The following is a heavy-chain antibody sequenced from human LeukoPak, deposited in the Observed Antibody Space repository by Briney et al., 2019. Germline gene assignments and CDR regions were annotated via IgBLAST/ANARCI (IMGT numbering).Heavy chain of an antibody. CDR2: IKQDGSEK. D-gene: IGHD3-22*01. Sequence: PGGSLRPSCEASGFTFSTYWMSWVRQAPGKGLEWVANIKQDGSEKYYVDSVKGRFTISRDNAKSALYLQMNSLRAEDTAVYYCASLLWKYLDTSGFDYWGQGTLVTVSS. V-gene: IGHV3-7*05. CDR3: ASLLWKYLDTSGFDY. J-gene: IGHJ4*02. CDR1: GFTFSTYW.